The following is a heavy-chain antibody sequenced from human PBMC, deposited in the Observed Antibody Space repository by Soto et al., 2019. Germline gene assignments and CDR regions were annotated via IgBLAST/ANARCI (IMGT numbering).Heavy chain of an antibody. CDR1: GFTFSNYG. Sequence: QEQLVESGGGVVQPGRSLRLSCAASGFTFSNYGMHWVRQAPGKGLEWVAVIWYDGSNKYYVDSVKGRFNISRDDSKNTRYLQMNSLRAEDTSIYVGARDIHSRYFDLWGRGTLVSVSS. CDR3: ARDIHSRYFDL. CDR2: IWYDGSNK. D-gene: IGHD2-2*02. V-gene: IGHV3-33*01. J-gene: IGHJ2*01.